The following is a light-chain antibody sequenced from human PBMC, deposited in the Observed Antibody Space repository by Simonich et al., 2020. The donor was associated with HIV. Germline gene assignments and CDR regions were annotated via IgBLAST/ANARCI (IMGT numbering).Light chain of an antibody. Sequence: EIVLTQSPDFQSVTPKEKVTITCRASQSIGNSLHWYQQKPDQSPKLLIKYASQSIYGVPPRFDGKGSGNYFTHPIKSSEAENAAAYYCHQSSSLPLTFGGGTKVEI. J-gene: IGKJ4*01. CDR2: YAS. CDR3: HQSSSLPLT. CDR1: QSIGNS. V-gene: IGKV6D-21*02.